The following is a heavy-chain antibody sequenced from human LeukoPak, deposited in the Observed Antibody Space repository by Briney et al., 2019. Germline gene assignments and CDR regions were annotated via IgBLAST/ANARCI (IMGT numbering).Heavy chain of an antibody. V-gene: IGHV3-74*01. Sequence: PGRCLRLSCAASGFTFSSYGMHWVRQAPGKGLVWVARINSDGRSTSYADSVKGRFTISRDNARKTLYLQMNSLRDEETAVYYCARDQGGATRIDYWGQGTPVTVSS. CDR2: INSDGRST. CDR1: GFTFSSYG. CDR3: ARDQGGATRIDY. D-gene: IGHD1-26*01. J-gene: IGHJ4*02.